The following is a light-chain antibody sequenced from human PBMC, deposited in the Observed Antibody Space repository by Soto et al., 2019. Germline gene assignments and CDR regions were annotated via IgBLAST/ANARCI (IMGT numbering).Light chain of an antibody. Sequence: DIKTNQSPASLSASVRDRVTITCRASQSISGYLNLYHQKPGRAPRLLIYEALRLQSGVPSRFSGSGSGTHFTLTISSLQPEDLGTYYCQQSYSAPLTFGQGTKVDI. J-gene: IGKJ1*01. CDR1: QSISGY. CDR2: EAL. CDR3: QQSYSAPLT. V-gene: IGKV1-39*01.